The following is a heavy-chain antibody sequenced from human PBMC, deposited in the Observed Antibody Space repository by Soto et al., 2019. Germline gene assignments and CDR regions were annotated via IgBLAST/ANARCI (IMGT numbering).Heavy chain of an antibody. CDR3: AKDRALWLEEPEYYVLEG. CDR1: RFTLKSYA. V-gene: IGHV3-23*01. J-gene: IGHJ3*01. CDR2: ISGSGGST. Sequence: PAGSLRPSCAAPRFTLKSYAMGGVRQAQGKGLEWVSAISGSGGSTYYADSVKGRFTISRDNSKNTLYLQMNSLRAEDTAVYYCAKDRALWLEEPEYYVLEGWGQGQMVTVS. D-gene: IGHD3-10*01.